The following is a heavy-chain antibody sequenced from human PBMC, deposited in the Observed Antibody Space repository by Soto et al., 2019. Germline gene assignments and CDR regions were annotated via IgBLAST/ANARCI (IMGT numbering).Heavy chain of an antibody. V-gene: IGHV3-23*01. D-gene: IGHD2-21*02. CDR2: ISGSGGST. CDR3: AKLPRSYCGGDCYPYWYFDL. CDR1: GFTFSSYA. J-gene: IGHJ2*01. Sequence: EVQLLESGGGLVQPGGSLRLSCAASGFTFSSYAMSWVRQAPGKGLEWVSAISGSGGSTYYADSVKGRFTNSRDNSKNTLYLHMNSRRAEDTAVYYCAKLPRSYCGGDCYPYWYFDLWGRGTLVTVSS.